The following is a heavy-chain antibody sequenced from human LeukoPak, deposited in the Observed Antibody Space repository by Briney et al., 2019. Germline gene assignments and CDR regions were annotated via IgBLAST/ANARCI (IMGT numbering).Heavy chain of an antibody. CDR2: IYYSGST. J-gene: IGHJ4*02. CDR3: ARNYDFWSGYLDY. V-gene: IGHV4-38-2*02. D-gene: IGHD3-3*01. CDR1: GYSINSGYY. Sequence: SETLSLTCTVSGYSINSGYYWSWIRQPPGKRLEWIGSIYYSGSTYSNPTLKSRLTISVDTSKNQISLKLTSVTAADTAVYYCARNYDFWSGYLDYWGQGTLVTVSS.